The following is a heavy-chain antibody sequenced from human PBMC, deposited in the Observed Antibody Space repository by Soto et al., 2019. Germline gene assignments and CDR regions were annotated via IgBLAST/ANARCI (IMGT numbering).Heavy chain of an antibody. Sequence: ASVKVSCKASGYTFTGYYMHWVRQAPGQGLEWMGWINPNSGGTNYAQKFQGWVTMTRDTSISTAYMELSRLRSDDTAVYYCARAGVSSGWYEYYYYYYGMDVWGQGTTVTVSS. D-gene: IGHD6-19*01. J-gene: IGHJ6*02. CDR2: INPNSGGT. CDR3: ARAGVSSGWYEYYYYYYGMDV. V-gene: IGHV1-2*04. CDR1: GYTFTGYY.